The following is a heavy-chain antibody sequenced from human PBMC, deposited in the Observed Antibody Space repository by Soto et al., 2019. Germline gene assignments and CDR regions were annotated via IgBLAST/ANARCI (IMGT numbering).Heavy chain of an antibody. J-gene: IGHJ3*02. Sequence: SETLSLTCTVSGGSISSSSYYWGWIRQPPGKGLEWIGSIYYSGSTYYNPSLKSRVTISVDTSKNQFSLKLSSVTAADTAVYYCARLGVSRAMIVVSQHAFDIWGQGTMVTVSS. CDR2: IYYSGST. CDR3: ARLGVSRAMIVVSQHAFDI. V-gene: IGHV4-39*01. D-gene: IGHD3-22*01. CDR1: GGSISSSSYY.